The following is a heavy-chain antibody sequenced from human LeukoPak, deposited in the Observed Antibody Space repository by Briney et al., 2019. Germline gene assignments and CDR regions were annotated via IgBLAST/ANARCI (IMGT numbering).Heavy chain of an antibody. CDR3: ARAQVGPSLNWFDP. CDR1: GGSISSGGYY. CDR2: IYHSGST. J-gene: IGHJ5*02. V-gene: IGHV4-30-2*01. Sequence: PSETLSLTCTVSGGSISSGGYYWSWIRQPPGKGLEWIGYIYHSGSTYYNPSLKSRVTISVDRSKNQFSLKLSSVTAADTAVYYCARAQVGPSLNWFDPWGQGTLVTVSS.